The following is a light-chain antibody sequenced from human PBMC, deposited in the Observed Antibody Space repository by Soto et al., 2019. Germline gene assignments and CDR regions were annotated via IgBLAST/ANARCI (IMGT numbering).Light chain of an antibody. J-gene: IGKJ4*01. CDR1: QSISSY. CDR3: QQYESYSPLT. Sequence: DIQMTQSPSSLSASVGDRVTITCRASQSISSYLNWYQQKPGKAPKLLIYAASSLQSGVPSRFSGSGSGTDFTLTISSLQPEDFATYYYQQYESYSPLTFGGGTKVDIK. CDR2: AAS. V-gene: IGKV1-39*01.